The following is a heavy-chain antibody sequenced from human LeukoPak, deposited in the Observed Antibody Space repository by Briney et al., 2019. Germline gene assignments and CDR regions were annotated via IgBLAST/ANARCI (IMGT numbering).Heavy chain of an antibody. J-gene: IGHJ6*02. D-gene: IGHD3-10*01. Sequence: GGSLRLPCAASVFTFSSYAMSWVRQSPGEGLEGVSALSGSGGSTSYADSVKGRFSICRDNSKNTLYLQMNSLRAEDTAVYYCAKREFGYGMDVWGQGTTVTVSS. CDR2: LSGSGGST. CDR1: VFTFSSYA. V-gene: IGHV3-23*01. CDR3: AKREFGYGMDV.